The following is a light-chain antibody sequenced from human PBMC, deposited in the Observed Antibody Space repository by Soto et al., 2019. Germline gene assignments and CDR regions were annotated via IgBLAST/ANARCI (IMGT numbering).Light chain of an antibody. Sequence: EIVMTQSPGTLAVSPGQRVTLSCRASESVNSNLAWYQQKPGQAPRLLIYGASTRATGFPARFSGSGSGTEFTLTISSLQSEDFAVYYCHHYKNWPPHTFGQGTKLEIK. CDR3: HHYKNWPPHT. J-gene: IGKJ2*01. V-gene: IGKV3-15*01. CDR1: ESVNSN. CDR2: GAS.